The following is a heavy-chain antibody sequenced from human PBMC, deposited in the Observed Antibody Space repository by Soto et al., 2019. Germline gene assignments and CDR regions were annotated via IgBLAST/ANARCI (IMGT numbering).Heavy chain of an antibody. V-gene: IGHV3-23*01. Sequence: VGSLRLSCAASGFTFNHYAMSWVRQAPGKGLEWVSIIIANGGTFYADSVKGRFTISRDNSKNTVYLQMSSLRVEDAAICYCAKDYTVAADPSSVILFDYWGQGALVTVSS. J-gene: IGHJ4*02. D-gene: IGHD2-15*01. CDR3: AKDYTVAADPSSVILFDY. CDR1: GFTFNHYA. CDR2: IIANGGT.